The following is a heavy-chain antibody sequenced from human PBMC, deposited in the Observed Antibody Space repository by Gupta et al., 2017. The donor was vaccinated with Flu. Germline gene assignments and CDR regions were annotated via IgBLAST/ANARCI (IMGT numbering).Heavy chain of an antibody. D-gene: IGHD1-1*01. Sequence: YYWAWIRQAPGKGLEWIGSIYNVVNPDYNPSLESRVSMSVDVSKNQFSVTLNSVTEAAAAGECCARLGQEYSRETFWNWFDPGGPGTLVTVSS. CDR1: YY. J-gene: IGHJ5*02. CDR3: ARLGQEYSRETFWNWFDP. CDR2: IYNVVNP. V-gene: IGHV4-39*07.